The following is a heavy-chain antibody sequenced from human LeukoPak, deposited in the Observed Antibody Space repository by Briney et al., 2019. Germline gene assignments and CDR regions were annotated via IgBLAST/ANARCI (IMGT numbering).Heavy chain of an antibody. Sequence: SETLSLTCTVSGGSISSSSYYWGWIRQPPGKGLEWIGSIYYSGSTYYNPSLKSRVTISVDTSENQFSLKLSSVTAADTAVYYCARRTERDYYDSSGYREEIDYWGQGTLVTVSS. CDR1: GGSISSSSYY. CDR3: ARRTERDYYDSSGYREEIDY. CDR2: IYYSGST. J-gene: IGHJ4*02. V-gene: IGHV4-39*01. D-gene: IGHD3-22*01.